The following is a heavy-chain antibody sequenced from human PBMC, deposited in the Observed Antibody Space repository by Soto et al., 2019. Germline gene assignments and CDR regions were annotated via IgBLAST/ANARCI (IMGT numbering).Heavy chain of an antibody. V-gene: IGHV4-30-2*01. J-gene: IGHJ3*02. Sequence: TLSLTCAVSGGSIISDGYSWSWIRQPPGKGLQWIGHIYEGGNTYYTPSLESRVAISTDKSKNQFSLRLSSVTAADTAVYYCVRRSPEDAFDIWGQGTMVTVSS. CDR2: IYEGGNT. CDR3: VRRSPEDAFDI. CDR1: GGSIISDGYS.